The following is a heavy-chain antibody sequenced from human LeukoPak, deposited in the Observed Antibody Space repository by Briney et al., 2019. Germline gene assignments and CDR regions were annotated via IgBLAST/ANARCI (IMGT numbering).Heavy chain of an antibody. V-gene: IGHV1-2*02. CDR2: INPNSGDT. CDR3: VRGTSNACHI. J-gene: IGHJ3*02. D-gene: IGHD1-1*01. Sequence: ASVKVSCKASGYSFTGYNMYWVRQAPGQGLEWMGWINPNSGDTNYAQKFQGRVTMTRDTSITTACMELSRLRSDDTAMYYCVRGTSNACHIWGQGTMVTVSS. CDR1: GYSFTGYN.